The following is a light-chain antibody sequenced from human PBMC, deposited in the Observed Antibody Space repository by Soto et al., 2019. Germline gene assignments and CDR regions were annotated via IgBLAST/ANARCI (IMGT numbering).Light chain of an antibody. CDR1: QGISTY. Sequence: DIQMTQSPSSLSASVGDRVTITCRASQGISTYLNWYQKKPGKAPKLLIYAASSLQGGVPSRFSGSGSGTGFTLTISSLQPEDFATYYCQQSYSTPRTFGQGTKVDIK. V-gene: IGKV1-39*01. J-gene: IGKJ1*01. CDR3: QQSYSTPRT. CDR2: AAS.